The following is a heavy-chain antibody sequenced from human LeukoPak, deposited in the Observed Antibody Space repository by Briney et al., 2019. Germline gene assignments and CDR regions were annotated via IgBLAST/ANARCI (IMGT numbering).Heavy chain of an antibody. CDR2: ISPRGGT. CDR1: GGSITSYY. D-gene: IGHD5-18*01. J-gene: IGHJ4*02. V-gene: IGHV4-4*08. Sequence: SETLSLTCTVSGGSITSYYWSWIRQPPGKGLEWIGYISPRGGTHYNPSLKSRVTISVDTSENHFSLKLNSVTAADTAVYYCLTVDTSVGKDSWGQGTLVTVSS. CDR3: LTVDTSVGKDS.